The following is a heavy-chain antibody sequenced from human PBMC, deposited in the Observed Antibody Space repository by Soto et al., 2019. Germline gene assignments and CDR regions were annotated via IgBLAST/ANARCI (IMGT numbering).Heavy chain of an antibody. V-gene: IGHV3-30-3*01. CDR2: ISYDGGNK. CDR3: ARATLAPAAPLSYYYCGMDG. J-gene: IGHJ6*02. CDR1: GFTFSSYA. D-gene: IGHD6-6*01. Sequence: QVQLVESGGGVVQPGRSLRLSCAASGFTFSSYAMHWVRQAPGKGLEWVAVISYDGGNKYYADSVKGRFTISRDNSKNTRYLQMNSLRAEDTAVYDCARATLAPAAPLSYYYCGMDGWGQGTTVTVSS.